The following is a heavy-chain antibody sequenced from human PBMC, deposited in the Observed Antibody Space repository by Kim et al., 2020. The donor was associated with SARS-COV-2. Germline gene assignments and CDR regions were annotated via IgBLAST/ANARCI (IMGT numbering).Heavy chain of an antibody. CDR3: ARDLSSWFEADAFDI. J-gene: IGHJ3*02. CDR1: GFTFSSYS. CDR2: ISSSSSYI. V-gene: IGHV3-21*01. D-gene: IGHD6-13*01. Sequence: GGSLRLSCAASGFTFSSYSMNWVRQAPGKGLEWVSSISSSSSYIYYADSVKGRFTISRDNAKNSLYLQMNSLRAEDTAVYYCARDLSSWFEADAFDIWGQGTMVTVSS.